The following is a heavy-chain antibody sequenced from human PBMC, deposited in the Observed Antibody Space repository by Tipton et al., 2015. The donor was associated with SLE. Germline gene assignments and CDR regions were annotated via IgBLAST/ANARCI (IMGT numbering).Heavy chain of an antibody. CDR1: GGSFGPHY. CDR3: ARVQWVRVPPNFFSSSMDV. J-gene: IGHJ6*03. D-gene: IGHD2-8*01. Sequence: TLSLTCAVYGGSFGPHYWSWIRQPPGKGLEWIGEINDSGSTNYNPSLKSRAIISIDTSKNQFSLKLNSVTAADTAVYYCARVQWVRVPPNFFSSSMDVWDKGTTVTVSS. CDR2: INDSGST. V-gene: IGHV4-34*01.